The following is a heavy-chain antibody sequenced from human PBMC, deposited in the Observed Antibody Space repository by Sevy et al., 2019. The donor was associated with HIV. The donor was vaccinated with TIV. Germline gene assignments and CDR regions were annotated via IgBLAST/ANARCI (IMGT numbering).Heavy chain of an antibody. J-gene: IGHJ4*02. Sequence: GGSLRLSCAASEFIFTNAWMSWVRQAPGKGLEWLGRIKSKTNGGTTDYAAPVEGRFTISRDDSKKTLYLQMNSLKTEDTAVYYCTTDLEYQLERYYFNYWGQGTLVTVSS. CDR3: TTDLEYQLERYYFNY. V-gene: IGHV3-15*01. CDR2: IKSKTNGGTT. D-gene: IGHD2-2*01. CDR1: EFIFTNAW.